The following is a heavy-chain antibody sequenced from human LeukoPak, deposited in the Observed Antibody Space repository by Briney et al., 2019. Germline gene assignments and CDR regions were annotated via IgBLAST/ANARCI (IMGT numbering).Heavy chain of an antibody. Sequence: ASVEVSCKASGYTFTSYGITWVRQAPGQRLEWMGWTSPYSGKTNYAQKLQGRVTMTTDTSTTTVYMELRSLRSDDTAVYYRARTLADYGGISYYSDYWGQGTQVTVSS. CDR3: ARTLADYGGISYYSDY. J-gene: IGHJ4*02. V-gene: IGHV1-18*01. CDR2: TSPYSGKT. D-gene: IGHD4-23*01. CDR1: GYTFTSYG.